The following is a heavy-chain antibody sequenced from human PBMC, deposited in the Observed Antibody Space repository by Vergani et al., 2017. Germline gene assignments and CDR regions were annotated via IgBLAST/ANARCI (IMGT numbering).Heavy chain of an antibody. Sequence: QVQLQESGPGLVKPPGTLSLTCAVSGGSISSSDWGSWVRQPPGKGLEWIGYMYHSGSTNYNPSLETRVTISGDTSKNQFSLKLNSVTAADTAVYYCGRVADFYGLGSRLLDLWGQGILVTVSS. CDR3: GRVADFYGLGSRLLDL. CDR2: MYHSGST. J-gene: IGHJ5*02. CDR1: GGSISSSDW. D-gene: IGHD3-10*01. V-gene: IGHV4-4*03.